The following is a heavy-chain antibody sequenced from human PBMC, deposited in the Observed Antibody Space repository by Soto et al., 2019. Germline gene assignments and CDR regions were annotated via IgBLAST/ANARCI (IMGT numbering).Heavy chain of an antibody. CDR3: VRRHSSGWCFDY. Sequence: SETLSLTCAVYGGSFSGYYWTWIRQPPGTGLEWIGEINHSGSTNYNPSLKSRVTISVDTSKNQFSLKLTSVTAADTAVYYCVRRHSSGWCFDYWGQGTLVTVS. D-gene: IGHD6-19*01. CDR1: GGSFSGYY. J-gene: IGHJ4*02. V-gene: IGHV4-34*01. CDR2: INHSGST.